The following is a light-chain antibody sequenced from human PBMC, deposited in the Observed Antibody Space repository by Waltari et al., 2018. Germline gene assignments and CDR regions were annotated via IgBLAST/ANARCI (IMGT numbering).Light chain of an antibody. V-gene: IGLV2-14*03. CDR1: SSDVGGYVH. CDR3: SSYSTSSTLVV. J-gene: IGLJ2*01. Sequence: QSALTQPASVSGSPGQSISISCTGTSSDVGGYVHVSWYQQYPGKAPKLMIFDVSNRPSGVSDRFSGSKSGNTASLTISGLQAEDEAYYYCSSYSTSSTLVVFGGGTKVTVL. CDR2: DVS.